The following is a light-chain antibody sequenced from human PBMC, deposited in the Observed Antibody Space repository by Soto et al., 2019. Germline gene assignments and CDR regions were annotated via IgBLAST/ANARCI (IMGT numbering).Light chain of an antibody. V-gene: IGKV1-39*01. CDR3: QQSYSTLAIS. CDR2: AAS. CDR1: ESSSRH. J-gene: IGKJ5*01. Sequence: DIQMTQSPSSLSASVGDRVTITCRASESSSRHLNWYQQKPGKAPNLLIYAASTLQNGVPSRFSGSGSRTHFTLTISSLQPEDFATYYCQQSYSTLAISFGQGTLLEIK.